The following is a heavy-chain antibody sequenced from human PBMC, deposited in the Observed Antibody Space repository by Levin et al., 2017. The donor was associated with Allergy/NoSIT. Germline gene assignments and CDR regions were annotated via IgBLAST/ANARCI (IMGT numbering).Heavy chain of an antibody. CDR3: ARASYSSGWYVPGY. CDR1: GFTFDDYG. D-gene: IGHD6-19*01. Sequence: GGSLRLSCAASGFTFDDYGMSWVRQAPGKGLEWVSGINWNGGSTGYADSVKGRFTISRDNAKNSLYLQMNSLRAEDTALYYCARASYSSGWYVPGYWGQGTLVTVSS. J-gene: IGHJ4*02. CDR2: INWNGGST. V-gene: IGHV3-20*04.